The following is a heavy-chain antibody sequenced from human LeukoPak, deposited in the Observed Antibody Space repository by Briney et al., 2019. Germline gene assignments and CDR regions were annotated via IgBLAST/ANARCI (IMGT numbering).Heavy chain of an antibody. J-gene: IGHJ5*02. D-gene: IGHD1-7*01. Sequence: SETLSLTCTVSGGSISSYYWSWIRQPPGKGLEWIGYIYYSGSTNYNPSLKSRVTISVDTSKNQFSLKLSSVTAADTAVYYCARRALGLRPLSLDPWGQGTLVTVSS. CDR2: IYYSGST. CDR1: GGSISSYY. CDR3: ARRALGLRPLSLDP. V-gene: IGHV4-59*08.